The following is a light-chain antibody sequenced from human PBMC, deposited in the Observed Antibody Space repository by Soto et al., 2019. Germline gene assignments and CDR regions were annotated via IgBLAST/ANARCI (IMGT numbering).Light chain of an antibody. CDR1: SSDVGAYNS. Sequence: QSALTQPASVPGSPGQSITISCTGTSSDVGAYNSVSWYQQHPGKAPKLIIYDVSNRPSGVSNRFSGSKSGNTASLTISGLQAEDEADYYCSSYTSSSTLVFGGGTKLTVL. V-gene: IGLV2-14*01. CDR2: DVS. J-gene: IGLJ3*02. CDR3: SSYTSSSTLV.